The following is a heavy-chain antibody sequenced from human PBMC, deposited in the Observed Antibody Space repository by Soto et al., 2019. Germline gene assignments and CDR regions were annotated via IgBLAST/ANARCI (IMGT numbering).Heavy chain of an antibody. Sequence: PWGSLRLSCAASGFTFSSYAMHWVRQAPGKGLEWVAVISYYGSNKYYADSVKGRFTISRDNSKNTLYLQMNSPRAEDTAVYYCARDRRHILLMGPGWARPIYYYYGMDVWGQGTTVTDSS. CDR2: ISYYGSNK. V-gene: IGHV3-30-3*01. J-gene: IGHJ6*02. CDR1: GFTFSSYA. CDR3: ARDRRHILLMGPGWARPIYYYYGMDV. D-gene: IGHD2-8*01.